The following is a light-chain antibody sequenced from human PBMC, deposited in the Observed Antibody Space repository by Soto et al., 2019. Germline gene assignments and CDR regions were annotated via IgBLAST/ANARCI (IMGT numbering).Light chain of an antibody. CDR3: GSWDSRLSAYV. J-gene: IGLJ1*01. V-gene: IGLV1-51*01. CDR1: SSNIGGNS. CDR2: DDN. Sequence: QSVMTQPPSVSAAPGQKVTISCYGSSSNIGGNSVSWYQQLPGTAPKLLIYDDNKRPSGMPDRFSGSKSGTSATLGITGVQTGDEADYYCGSWDSRLSAYVFGTGTTLTVL.